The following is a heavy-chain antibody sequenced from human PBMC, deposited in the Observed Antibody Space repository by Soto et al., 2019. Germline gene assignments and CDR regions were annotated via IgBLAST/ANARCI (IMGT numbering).Heavy chain of an antibody. CDR3: ARGPRYYFDSRSYYRY. J-gene: IGHJ4*02. CDR1: GFTFSSYS. CDR2: ISSSSSYI. V-gene: IGHV3-21*01. D-gene: IGHD3-22*01. Sequence: EVQLVESGGGLVKPGGSLRLSCAASGFTFSSYSMNWVRQAPGKGLEWVSSISSSSSYIYYADSVKGRFTISRDNAKNSLYLQMNSLGAEDTAVYYSARGPRYYFDSRSYYRYWGQGTLVTVA.